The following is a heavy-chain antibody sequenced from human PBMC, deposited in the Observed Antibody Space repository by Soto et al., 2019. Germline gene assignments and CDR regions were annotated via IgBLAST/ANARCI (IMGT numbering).Heavy chain of an antibody. CDR2: ISYDGSNK. D-gene: IGHD1-1*01. Sequence: QVQLVESGGGVVQPGRSLRLSCAASGFTFSNNAMDWVRQAPGKGLEWVAVISYDGSNKYIAESVKGRFTISRDNSKNTQFLQMNSLRAEDTAVYYCARETTTSAFSAMDVWGQGTTVTVSS. J-gene: IGHJ6*02. V-gene: IGHV3-30-3*01. CDR3: ARETTTSAFSAMDV. CDR1: GFTFSNNA.